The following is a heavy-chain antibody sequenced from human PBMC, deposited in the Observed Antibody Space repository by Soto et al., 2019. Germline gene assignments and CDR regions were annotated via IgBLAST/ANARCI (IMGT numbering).Heavy chain of an antibody. CDR1: GFTFSAYV. J-gene: IGHJ4*02. CDR2: INSDGSTT. CDR3: TRDLPEQPHVY. D-gene: IGHD6-13*01. V-gene: IGHV3-74*01. Sequence: PGGSLRLSCAASGFTFSAYVMHWVRQAPGKGLVWVSRINSDGSTTRYADSVEGRFTISRDNAKNTLYLQMNSLRAEDTAVYYCTRDLPEQPHVYWGQGTLVTVSS.